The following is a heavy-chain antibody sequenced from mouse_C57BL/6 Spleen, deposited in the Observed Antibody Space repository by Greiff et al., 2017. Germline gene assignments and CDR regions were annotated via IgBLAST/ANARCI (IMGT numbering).Heavy chain of an antibody. CDR3: AKGIINLYPGGCAY. CDR2: INPGSGGT. CDR1: GYAFTNYL. Sequence: QVQLQQPGAALVRPGTSVKVSCKASGYAFTNYLIEWVKQRPGQGLEWIGVINPGSGGTNYNEKFKGKATLTADKSSSTAYRELSRLTSGESAVYLCAKGIINLYPGGCAYWGQGTLVTVSA. J-gene: IGHJ3*01. V-gene: IGHV1-54*01. D-gene: IGHD1-3*01.